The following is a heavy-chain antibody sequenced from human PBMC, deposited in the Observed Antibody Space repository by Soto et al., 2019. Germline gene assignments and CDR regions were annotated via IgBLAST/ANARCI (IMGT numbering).Heavy chain of an antibody. CDR1: GYSISSGYY. V-gene: IGHV4-38-2*01. J-gene: IGHJ4*02. CDR2: IYHSGST. CDR3: ATTPGPLGAGYCSSTSCRYVPKNV. Sequence: KSSETLSLTCAVSGYSISSGYYWGWIRQPPGKGLEWIGSIYHSGSTYYNPSLKSRVTISVDTSKNQFSLKLSSVTAADTAVYYCATTPGPLGAGYCSSTSCRYVPKNVWGQGTLVTVSS. D-gene: IGHD2-2*01.